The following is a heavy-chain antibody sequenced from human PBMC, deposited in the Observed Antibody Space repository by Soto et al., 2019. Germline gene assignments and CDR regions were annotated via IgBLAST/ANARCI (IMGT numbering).Heavy chain of an antibody. CDR1: GGSFSGYY. CDR3: AGQTDFDY. V-gene: IGHV4-34*01. CDR2: INHSGST. Sequence: SETLSLTCAVYGGSFSGYYWSWIRQPPGKGLEWIGEINHSGSTNYNPSLKSRVTISVDTSKNQFSLKLSSVTAADTAVYYCAGQTDFDYWGQGTLVTVSS. D-gene: IGHD2-21*02. J-gene: IGHJ4*02.